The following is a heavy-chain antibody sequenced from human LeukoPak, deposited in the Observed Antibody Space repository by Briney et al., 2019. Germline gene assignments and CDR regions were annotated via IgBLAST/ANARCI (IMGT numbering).Heavy chain of an antibody. CDR1: GFSLSTSGVG. V-gene: IGHV2-5*01. Sequence: SAPTLVTPTQTLTLTCTFSGFSLSTSGVGVGWIRQPPGKALVWLALNYWYDDKRYSPSLKSRLTSTKDTSKTHVVLTMPNIEPVDTATYYCAHLKPVIVVVLFDYWGQGTLVTVSS. CDR3: AHLKPVIVVVLFDY. D-gene: IGHD2-2*01. J-gene: IGHJ4*02. CDR2: NYWYDDK.